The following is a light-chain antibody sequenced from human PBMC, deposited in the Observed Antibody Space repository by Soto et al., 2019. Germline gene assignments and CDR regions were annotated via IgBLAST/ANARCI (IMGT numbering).Light chain of an antibody. CDR1: SSDVGFYNF. J-gene: IGLJ1*01. CDR3: ASYAGTKLFV. Sequence: QSALTPPPSASGSPGQSLTISCTGTSSDVGFYNFVSWYQQRPGKAPKRVMYEVTKRPSGVADRFSGSKSGSTASLTVSGLQSDDEADDYCASYAGTKLFVFGSGTKV. V-gene: IGLV2-8*01. CDR2: EVT.